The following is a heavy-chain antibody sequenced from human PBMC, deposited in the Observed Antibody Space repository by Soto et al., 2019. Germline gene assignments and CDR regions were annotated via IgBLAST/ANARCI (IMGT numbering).Heavy chain of an antibody. V-gene: IGHV3-66*01. D-gene: IGHD2-15*01. CDR2: IQSGGPT. CDR3: VRDDVLCDGGRCYGVPLGV. CDR1: GFTVSSKY. J-gene: IGHJ6*04. Sequence: GGSLRLSCAASGFTVSSKYMSWVRQAPGKGLEWVSLIQSGGPTYYADSVKGRFTISRDTSENTLHLQMDSLRAEDTAVYYCVRDDVLCDGGRCYGVPLGVWGKGTTVTLSS.